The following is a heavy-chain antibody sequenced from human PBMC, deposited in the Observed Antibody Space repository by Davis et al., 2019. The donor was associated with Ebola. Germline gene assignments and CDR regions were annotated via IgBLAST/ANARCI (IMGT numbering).Heavy chain of an antibody. CDR3: ARGEQQLVDY. CDR2: INPNSGGT. D-gene: IGHD6-13*01. CDR1: GYTFTSYD. J-gene: IGHJ4*02. V-gene: IGHV1-2*02. Sequence: ASVKVSCKASGYTFTSYDINWVRQATGQGLEWMGWINPNSGGTNYAQKFQGRVTMTRDTSISTAYMELSRLRSDDTAVYYCARGEQQLVDYWGQGTLVTVSS.